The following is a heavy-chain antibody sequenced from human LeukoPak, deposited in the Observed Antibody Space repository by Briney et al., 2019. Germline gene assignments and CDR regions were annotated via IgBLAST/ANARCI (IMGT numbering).Heavy chain of an antibody. CDR2: IYYRGNT. CDR3: ARDPPPQYASSSAGFDY. V-gene: IGHV4-59*01. CDR1: GDSFRNYY. Sequence: PSETLSLSCAVSGDSFRNYYWSWIRQPPGKGLEWIGYIYYRGNTNYNPSLKSRGIISIDTSKNQFSLKLSSVTAADTAVYFCARDPPPQYASSSAGFDYWGPGTLVTVSS. D-gene: IGHD6-6*01. J-gene: IGHJ4*02.